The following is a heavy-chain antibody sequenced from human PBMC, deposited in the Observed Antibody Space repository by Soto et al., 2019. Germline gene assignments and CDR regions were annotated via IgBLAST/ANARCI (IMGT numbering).Heavy chain of an antibody. J-gene: IGHJ4*02. V-gene: IGHV3-49*03. CDR3: TSETTFGISDY. D-gene: IGHD2-15*01. CDR1: GFTFGDYA. Sequence: GGSLRLSCTASGFTFGDYAMSWFRQAPGKGLEWVGFIRSKAYGGTTEYAASVKGRFTISRDDSKSIAYLQMNSLKTEDTAVYYCTSETTFGISDYWGQGTLVTVSS. CDR2: IRSKAYGGTT.